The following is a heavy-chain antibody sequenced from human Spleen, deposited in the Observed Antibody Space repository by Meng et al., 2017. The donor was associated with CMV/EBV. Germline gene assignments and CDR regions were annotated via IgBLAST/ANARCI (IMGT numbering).Heavy chain of an antibody. Sequence: SETLSITCTVSGGSVSSGSYYWSWIRQPPGKGLECIGYVYYSGSTNYNPSLKSRVTISVDTPKNQFSLRLSSVTAADTAVYYCARDFQYYGLDVWGQGTTVTVSS. CDR2: VYYSGST. CDR1: GGSVSSGSYY. V-gene: IGHV4-61*01. J-gene: IGHJ6*02. CDR3: ARDFQYYGLDV.